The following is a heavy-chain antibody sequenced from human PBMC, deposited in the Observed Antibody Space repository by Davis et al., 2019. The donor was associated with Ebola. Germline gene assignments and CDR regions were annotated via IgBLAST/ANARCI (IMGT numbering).Heavy chain of an antibody. V-gene: IGHV3-33*05. CDR3: AKTEWIAVAGPVNY. J-gene: IGHJ4*02. Sequence: GESLKISCAASGFTFSSYGMHWVRQAPGKGLEWVAVISYDGSNKYYADSVKGRFTISRDNSKNTLYLQMTSLRAEDTAVYYCAKTEWIAVAGPVNYWGQGTLVTVSS. CDR2: ISYDGSNK. D-gene: IGHD6-13*01. CDR1: GFTFSSYG.